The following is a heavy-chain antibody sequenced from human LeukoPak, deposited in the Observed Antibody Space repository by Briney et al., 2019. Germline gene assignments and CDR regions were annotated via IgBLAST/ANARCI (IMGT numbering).Heavy chain of an antibody. V-gene: IGHV3-48*01. Sequence: GGSVRLSCAASGFTFTSYSMNWVRQAPGQGLEWVSCISSSSSTIYYADSVKGRFTISRDNAKNSLYLQMNSLRAEDTAVYYCARGKERGVITPSPDYWGQGTLVTVSS. J-gene: IGHJ4*02. D-gene: IGHD3-10*01. CDR2: ISSSSSTI. CDR1: GFTFTSYS. CDR3: ARGKERGVITPSPDY.